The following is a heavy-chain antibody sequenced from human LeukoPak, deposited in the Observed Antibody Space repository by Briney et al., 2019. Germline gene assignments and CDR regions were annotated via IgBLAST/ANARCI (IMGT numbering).Heavy chain of an antibody. CDR3: ARGGRRPTNQLQILTGDRGHYYYYMDV. Sequence: ASVKVSCKASGYTFTNYDINWVRQATGQGLGWMGWVNPNSGNTGYAQKFQGRVTMTRNTSISTAYMELCRLRSEETAVYYCARGGRRPTNQLQILTGDRGHYYYYMDVWGKGTTVTVSS. CDR1: GYTFTNYD. CDR2: VNPNSGNT. J-gene: IGHJ6*03. D-gene: IGHD3-9*01. V-gene: IGHV1-8*01.